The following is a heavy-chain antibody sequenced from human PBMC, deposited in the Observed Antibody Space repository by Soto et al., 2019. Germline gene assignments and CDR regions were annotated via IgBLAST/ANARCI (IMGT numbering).Heavy chain of an antibody. J-gene: IGHJ2*01. CDR1: GYTRTELS. D-gene: IGHD3-3*01. CDR2: FDPEDGET. Sequence: ASVQVSCKVSGYTRTELSRHGVRQAPGKGLEWMGGFDPEDGETIYAQKFQGRVTMTEDTSTDTAYMELSSLRSEDTAVYYCATGLRFPHQFELWGRGTLVTVSS. CDR3: ATGLRFPHQFEL. V-gene: IGHV1-24*01.